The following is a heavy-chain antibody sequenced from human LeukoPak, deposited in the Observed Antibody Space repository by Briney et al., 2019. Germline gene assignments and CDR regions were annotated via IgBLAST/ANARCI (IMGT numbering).Heavy chain of an antibody. CDR3: ARRSGVRVTYYYYYFYMDV. V-gene: IGHV3-7*01. CDR1: GFTFSSYW. CDR2: INQDGGEK. J-gene: IGHJ6*03. D-gene: IGHD3-10*01. Sequence: PGGSLRLSCAASGFTFSSYWMSWVRQAPGKGLEWVATINQDGGEKYYVDSVKGRFTISRDNSKKTLYLQMNSLRAEDTAVYYCARRSGVRVTYYYYYFYMDVWGKGTTVTVSS.